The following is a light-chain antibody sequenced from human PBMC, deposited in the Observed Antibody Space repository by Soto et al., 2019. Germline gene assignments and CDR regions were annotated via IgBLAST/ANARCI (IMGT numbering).Light chain of an antibody. CDR3: SSYTSSSTPHYV. CDR2: DVS. V-gene: IGLV2-14*01. CDR1: SSDVGGYNY. Sequence: QSALTQPASVSGSPGQSITISCTGTSSDVGGYNYVSWYQQHPGKDPKLMIYDVSNRPSGVSNRFSGSKSGNTASLTISGLQAEDEADYYCSSYTSSSTPHYVFGTGTKLTVL. J-gene: IGLJ1*01.